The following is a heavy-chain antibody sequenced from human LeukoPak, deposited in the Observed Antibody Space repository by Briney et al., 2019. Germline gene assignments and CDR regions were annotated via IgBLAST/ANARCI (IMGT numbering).Heavy chain of an antibody. D-gene: IGHD3-22*01. V-gene: IGHV4-59*01. Sequence: SETLSLTCTVSGGSLSSYYWSWIRQPPGKGLEWIGYIYYSGSTNYNPSLKSRVTISVDTSKNQFSLKLSSVTAADTAVYYCARAPSYYYDSSGQYFDYWGQGTLVTVSS. CDR3: ARAPSYYYDSSGQYFDY. J-gene: IGHJ4*02. CDR1: GGSLSSYY. CDR2: IYYSGST.